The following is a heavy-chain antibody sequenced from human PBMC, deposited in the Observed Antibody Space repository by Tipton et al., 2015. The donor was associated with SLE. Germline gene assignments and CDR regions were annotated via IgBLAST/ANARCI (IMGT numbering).Heavy chain of an antibody. CDR2: IYYSGST. D-gene: IGHD5-12*01. CDR1: GGSISSSSYY. Sequence: TLSLTCTVSGGSISSSSYYWGWIRQPPGKGLEWIGSIYYSGSTCYNPSLKSRVTISVDTSKNQFSLKLSSVTAADTAVYYCARAGGGYDYFDSWGQGALVIVSS. J-gene: IGHJ4*02. V-gene: IGHV4-39*07. CDR3: ARAGGGYDYFDS.